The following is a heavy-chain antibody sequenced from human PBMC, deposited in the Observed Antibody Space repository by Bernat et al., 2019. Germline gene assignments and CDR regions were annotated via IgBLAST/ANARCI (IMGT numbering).Heavy chain of an antibody. D-gene: IGHD3-10*01. V-gene: IGHV3-33*05. J-gene: IGHJ4*02. Sequence: QVQVVESGGGVVQPGRSLRLSCAVSGFTFSAFGMHWVRQAPGKGLEWVAVIIHDGSNAYYAESVKGRFTISRDNSKSTLYLQMNSLRAEDTAVYYCARDFTGIAVQGQPPDSWGQGTLVTVSS. CDR3: ARDFTGIAVQGQPPDS. CDR2: IIHDGSNA. CDR1: GFTFSAFG.